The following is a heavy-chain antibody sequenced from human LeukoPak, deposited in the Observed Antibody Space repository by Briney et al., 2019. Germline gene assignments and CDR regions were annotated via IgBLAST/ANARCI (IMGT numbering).Heavy chain of an antibody. Sequence: ASVKVSCEASGYTFTGYYIHWVRQAPGQGLEWMGWINPNSGGTNYAQKFQGRVTMTRDTSISTAYMELSRLRSDDTAVYYCARDLGSPPMSYYYYYYMDVWGKGTTVTVSS. J-gene: IGHJ6*03. CDR1: GYTFTGYY. CDR3: ARDLGSPPMSYYYYYYMDV. V-gene: IGHV1-2*02. CDR2: INPNSGGT. D-gene: IGHD6-13*01.